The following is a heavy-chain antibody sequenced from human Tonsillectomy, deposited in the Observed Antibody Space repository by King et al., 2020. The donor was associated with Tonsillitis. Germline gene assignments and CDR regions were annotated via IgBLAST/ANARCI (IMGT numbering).Heavy chain of an antibody. CDR1: GFTSGDYA. CDR2: MRSKAYGGTT. J-gene: IGHJ6*03. V-gene: IGHV3-49*04. CDR3: TREFFVVVPQPDYYMDV. Sequence: VQLVESGGGLVQPGRSLRLSCTASGFTSGDYAMSWVRQAPGKGLEWVGFMRSKAYGGTTEYAASVKGRFTISRDDSKSIAYLQMNSLKTEDPAVYYCTREFFVVVPQPDYYMDVWGKGTPVTVSS. D-gene: IGHD2-2*01.